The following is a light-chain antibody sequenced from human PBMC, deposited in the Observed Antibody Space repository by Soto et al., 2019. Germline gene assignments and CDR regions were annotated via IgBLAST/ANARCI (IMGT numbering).Light chain of an antibody. Sequence: DIQMTQSPSTLSASVGDRITITCRASQSISSWLAWYQQKPGKAPKLLIYKASSLESGVPSRFSGSGSGTEFALTISRXQPDDFGTYYCQQYSSFPYTFGQGTKVDIK. J-gene: IGKJ2*01. CDR3: QQYSSFPYT. CDR1: QSISSW. V-gene: IGKV1-5*03. CDR2: KAS.